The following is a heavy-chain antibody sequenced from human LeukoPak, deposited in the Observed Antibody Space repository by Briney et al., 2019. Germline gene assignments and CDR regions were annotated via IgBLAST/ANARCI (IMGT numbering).Heavy chain of an antibody. D-gene: IGHD6-13*01. CDR3: ARHVAAGIIWY. CDR2: IYYSGST. CDR1: GGSISSGGYY. V-gene: IGHV4-39*01. J-gene: IGHJ4*02. Sequence: SETLSLTCTVSGGSISSGGYYWSWIRQHPGEGLEWIGYIYYSGSTYYNPSLKSRVTISVDTSKNQFSLKLSSVTAADTAVYYCARHVAAGIIWYWGQGTLVTVSS.